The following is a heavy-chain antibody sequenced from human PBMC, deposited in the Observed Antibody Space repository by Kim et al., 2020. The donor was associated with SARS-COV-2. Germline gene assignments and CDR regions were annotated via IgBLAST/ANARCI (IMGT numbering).Heavy chain of an antibody. J-gene: IGHJ6*02. D-gene: IGHD1-26*01. Sequence: DSVKGRFTHSKDNAKNSLYLQMNSLRAEDTAVYYCAGEAGRYWGYYGMDVWGQGTTVTVSS. V-gene: IGHV3-21*01. CDR3: AGEAGRYWGYYGMDV.